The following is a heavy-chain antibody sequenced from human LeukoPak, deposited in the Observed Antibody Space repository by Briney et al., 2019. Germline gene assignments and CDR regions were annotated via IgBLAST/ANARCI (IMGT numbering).Heavy chain of an antibody. CDR2: ISPLGGTT. CDR3: AREGGLDVAFDI. V-gene: IGHV1-46*01. J-gene: IGHJ3*02. CDR1: GYTFTTYY. D-gene: IGHD3-16*01. Sequence: ASVKVSCKASGYTFTTYYIHWVRQAPGQGLKWMGIISPLGGTTSYAQKFQGRVTMTRDMSTSTVYMELSSLTSDDTAVYYCAREGGLDVAFDIWGQGTMVTVSS.